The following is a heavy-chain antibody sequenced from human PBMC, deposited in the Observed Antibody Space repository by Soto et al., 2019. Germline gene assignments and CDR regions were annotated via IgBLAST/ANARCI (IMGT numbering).Heavy chain of an antibody. J-gene: IGHJ6*02. CDR1: GYTFTNFG. CDR2: MNPNSGNT. D-gene: IGHD3-9*01. Sequence: GASVKVSCKASGYTFTNFGISWVRQAPGQGLEWMGWMNPNSGNTGYAQKFQGRVTMTRNTSISTAYMELSSLRSEDTAVYYCARVGGYDILTGYYLPTYYYGMDVWGQGTTVTVSS. V-gene: IGHV1-8*01. CDR3: ARVGGYDILTGYYLPTYYYGMDV.